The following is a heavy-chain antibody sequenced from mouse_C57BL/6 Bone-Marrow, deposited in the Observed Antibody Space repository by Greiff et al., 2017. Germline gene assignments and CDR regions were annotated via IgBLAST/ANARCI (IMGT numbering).Heavy chain of an antibody. CDR1: GFSLTSYA. V-gene: IGHV2-9-1*01. D-gene: IGHD2-1*01. J-gene: IGHJ3*01. CDR2: IWTGGGT. Sequence: QVQLKQSGPGLVAPSQSLSITCTVSGFSLTSYAISWVRQPPGKGLEWLGVIWTGGGTTYYSALQSRLGISKDNSTSQVFLKMNSLQTDDTAGYYCARPPYGNGAWFAYWGQGTLVTVSA. CDR3: ARPPYGNGAWFAY.